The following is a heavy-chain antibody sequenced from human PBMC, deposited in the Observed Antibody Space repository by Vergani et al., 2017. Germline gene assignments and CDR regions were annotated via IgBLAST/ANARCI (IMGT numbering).Heavy chain of an antibody. CDR3: VKDIAASGNYWYFDL. Sequence: EVQLVESGGGVVRPGESLRLSCAASGFTFHDYGMNWVRQVPGKGLEWVCGINWNGDSSGYADSVKGRFTISRDNGKNSLYLHMNNLRAEDTALYYCVKDIAASGNYWYFDLWGRGTLVTVSS. CDR2: INWNGDSS. V-gene: IGHV3-20*04. CDR1: GFTFHDYG. J-gene: IGHJ2*01. D-gene: IGHD6-13*01.